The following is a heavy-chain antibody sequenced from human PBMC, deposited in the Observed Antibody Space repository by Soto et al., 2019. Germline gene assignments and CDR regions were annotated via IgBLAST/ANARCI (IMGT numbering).Heavy chain of an antibody. CDR3: ERDQDSGAFTMATPDY. CDR1: GFTFSSYA. J-gene: IGHJ4*02. V-gene: IGHV3-30-3*01. Sequence: QVQLVESGGGVVQPGRSLRLSCVASGFTFSSYAMHWVRQAPGKGLEGVAVISYDGSNKYYPDSVKGRFTISIDNSKNTLYLQMNSLRGEDTAVYYCERDQDSGAFTMATPDYWGQGSLVTVSS. D-gene: IGHD3-10*01. CDR2: ISYDGSNK.